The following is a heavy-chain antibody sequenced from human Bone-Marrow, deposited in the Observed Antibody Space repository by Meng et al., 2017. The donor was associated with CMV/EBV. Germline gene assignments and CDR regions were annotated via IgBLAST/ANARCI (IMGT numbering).Heavy chain of an antibody. CDR3: ASMWEGGY. J-gene: IGHJ4*02. CDR2: IEGDGNTK. Sequence: GGSLRLSCTVSGFSFNNYWMSWVRQAPGKGLEWVADIEGDGNTKYYADSVKGRFTISRDNAKRSLYLQLNALRVEGTAMYYCASMWEGGYWGQGTLVTVSS. V-gene: IGHV3-7*01. D-gene: IGHD1-26*01. CDR1: GFSFNNYW.